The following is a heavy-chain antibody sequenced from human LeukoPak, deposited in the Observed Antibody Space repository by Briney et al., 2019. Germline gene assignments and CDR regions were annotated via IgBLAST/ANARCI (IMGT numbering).Heavy chain of an antibody. CDR3: ARGVGDTAKEGDDY. D-gene: IGHD5-18*01. CDR2: ISSSSSYI. V-gene: IGHV3-21*01. J-gene: IGHJ4*02. CDR1: GFTFSSYS. Sequence: SGGSLRLSCAASGFTFSSYSMNWVRQAPGKGLEWVSSISSSSSYIYYADSVKGRFTISRDNAKNSLYLQMNSLRAEDTAVYYCARGVGDTAKEGDDYWGQGTLVTVSS.